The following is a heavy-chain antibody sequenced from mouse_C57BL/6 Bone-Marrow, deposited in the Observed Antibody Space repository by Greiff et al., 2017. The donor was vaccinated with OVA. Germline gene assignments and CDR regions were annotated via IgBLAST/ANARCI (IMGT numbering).Heavy chain of an antibody. CDR2: INPYNGGT. CDR3: ARGYYAPFAY. CDR1: GYTFTDYY. V-gene: IGHV1-19*01. J-gene: IGHJ3*01. Sequence: VQLQQSGPVLVKPGASVKMSCKASGYTFTDYYMNWVKQSHGKSLEWIGVINPYNGGTSYNQKFKGKATLTVDKSSSTAYMELNSLTSEDSAVYYCARGYYAPFAYWGQGTLVTVSA. D-gene: IGHD1-1*01.